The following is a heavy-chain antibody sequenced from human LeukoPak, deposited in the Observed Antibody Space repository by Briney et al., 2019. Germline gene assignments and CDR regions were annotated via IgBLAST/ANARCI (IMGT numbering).Heavy chain of an antibody. D-gene: IGHD6-19*01. CDR1: GFTFSNYG. V-gene: IGHV3-30*18. CDR3: AKDRGIAVAGTDFDN. Sequence: GGSLRLSCAASGFTFSNYGMHWVRQAPGKGLEWVAVISFDGSNKYYADSVKGRFTISRDNSKNTLYLQMNSLRAEDTAVYYCAKDRGIAVAGTDFDNWGQGTLVTVSS. J-gene: IGHJ4*02. CDR2: ISFDGSNK.